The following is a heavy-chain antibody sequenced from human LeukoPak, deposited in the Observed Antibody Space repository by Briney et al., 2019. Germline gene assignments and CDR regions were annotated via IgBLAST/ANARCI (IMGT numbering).Heavy chain of an antibody. J-gene: IGHJ4*02. CDR2: INPNSGGT. CDR3: ARDADNPSGIAAAGQIDY. Sequence: ASVKVSCKASVYTFTGYYMHWVRQAPGQGLEWMGWINPNSGGTNYAQKFQGRVTMTRDTPISTAYMELSRLRSDDTAVYYCARDADNPSGIAAAGQIDYWGQGTLVTVSS. V-gene: IGHV1-2*02. CDR1: VYTFTGYY. D-gene: IGHD6-13*01.